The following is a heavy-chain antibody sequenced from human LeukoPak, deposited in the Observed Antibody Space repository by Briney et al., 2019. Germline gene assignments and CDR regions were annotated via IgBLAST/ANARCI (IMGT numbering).Heavy chain of an antibody. Sequence: GGSLRLSCTASGXTFNNNAVSWVRQAPGKGLEWVSAINGGGDATEYTDSVKGRFTISRDNSKNTLYLQMNSLRPEDTAVYYCARCTASCYANAFDVWGQGTLLTVSS. D-gene: IGHD2-2*01. J-gene: IGHJ3*01. CDR2: INGGGDAT. V-gene: IGHV3-23*01. CDR3: ARCTASCYANAFDV. CDR1: GXTFNNNA.